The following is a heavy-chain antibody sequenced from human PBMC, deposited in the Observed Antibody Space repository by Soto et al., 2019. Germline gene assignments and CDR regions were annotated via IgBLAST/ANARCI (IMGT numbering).Heavy chain of an antibody. CDR3: ARVDYDSSAYAFDI. D-gene: IGHD3-22*01. J-gene: IGHJ3*02. V-gene: IGHV4-30-2*01. CDR1: GGSISSGGYS. Sequence: PSETLSLTCAVSGGSISSGGYSWSWIRQPPGKGLEWIGYIYHSGSTYYNPSLKSRVTISVDRSKNQFSLKLSSVTAADTAVYYCARVDYDSSAYAFDIWGQGTMVTVSS. CDR2: IYHSGST.